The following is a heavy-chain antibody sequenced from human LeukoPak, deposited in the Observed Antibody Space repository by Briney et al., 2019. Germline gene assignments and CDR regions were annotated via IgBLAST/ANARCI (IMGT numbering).Heavy chain of an antibody. V-gene: IGHV4-59*12. CDR3: ARDGYYGPFHY. CDR2: IYYSGST. J-gene: IGHJ4*02. Sequence: PSETLSLTCTVSGGSISSYYWSWIRQPPGKGLEWIGYIYYSGSTYYNPSLKSRVTISVDTSKNQFSLKLSSVTAADTAVYYCARDGYYGPFHYWGQGTLVTVSS. CDR1: GGSISSYY. D-gene: IGHD3-10*01.